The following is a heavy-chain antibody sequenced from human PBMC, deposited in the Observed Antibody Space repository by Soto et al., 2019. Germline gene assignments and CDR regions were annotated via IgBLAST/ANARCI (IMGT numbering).Heavy chain of an antibody. V-gene: IGHV5-10-1*01. J-gene: IGHJ1*01. D-gene: IGHD1-26*01. CDR1: DEIFNTYW. CDR2: IDPSDSYT. CDR3: GRDFGSGHANV. Sequence: GESLKISCQTSDEIFNTYWITWVRQMPGRGLEWVGRIDPSDSYTTYNPSLKGHVILSVDKSMNTAYVQWTSLRASDTAMYFCGRDFGSGHANVWGQGTLVTVAS.